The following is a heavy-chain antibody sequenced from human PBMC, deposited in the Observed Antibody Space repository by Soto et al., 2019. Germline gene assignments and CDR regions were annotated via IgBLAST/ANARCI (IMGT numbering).Heavy chain of an antibody. D-gene: IGHD6-6*01. CDR3: ARLPGAQQRIAARRPV. Sequence: HLQLQESGPGLVKPSETLSLTCTVSGGSISSSSYYWGWIRQPPGKGLEWIGSIYYSGSTYYNPSLKSRVTISVDTSKNQFSLKLSSVTAADTAVYYCARLPGAQQRIAARRPVWGQGTLVTVSS. J-gene: IGHJ4*02. V-gene: IGHV4-39*01. CDR2: IYYSGST. CDR1: GGSISSSSYY.